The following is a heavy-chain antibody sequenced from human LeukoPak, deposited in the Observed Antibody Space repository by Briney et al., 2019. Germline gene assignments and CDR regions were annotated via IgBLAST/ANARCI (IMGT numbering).Heavy chain of an antibody. CDR1: GFSFSSCW. CDR3: TRDRISAISRGWFDP. J-gene: IGHJ5*02. D-gene: IGHD2-21*01. CDR2: IKEDGSEK. Sequence: GGSLRLSCAASGFSFSSCWMSWVRQAPGKGLEWLANIKEDGSEKYYVDSVKGRFTISRDNAKSSLYLQMNSLRVEDAAVYYCTRDRISAISRGWFDPWGQGTLVTVSS. V-gene: IGHV3-7*01.